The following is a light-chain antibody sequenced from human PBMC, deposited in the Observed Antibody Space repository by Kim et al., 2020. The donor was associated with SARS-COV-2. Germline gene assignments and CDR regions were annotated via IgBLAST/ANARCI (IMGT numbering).Light chain of an antibody. Sequence: LSPGERAALSCRASQSIGNNLAWYQQKPGQAPRLRIYDASNGAPDFPARFSGSGSGTDFTLTISSLEPEDSAVYYCQQRSNWPLTFGGGTKVDIK. CDR2: DAS. V-gene: IGKV3-11*01. J-gene: IGKJ4*01. CDR3: QQRSNWPLT. CDR1: QSIGNN.